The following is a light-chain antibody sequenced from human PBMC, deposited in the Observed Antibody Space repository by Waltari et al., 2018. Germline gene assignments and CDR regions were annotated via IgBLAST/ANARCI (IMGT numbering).Light chain of an antibody. CDR2: AAS. Sequence: EIVMTQSPATLSVSPGERATVSCRASQSFNGNLAWYQHKQGQAPRLLIYAASTRATGTPGRFSGGGSGTEFTLTISSLQSEDFAIYYCQQYTEWPYT. CDR3: QQYTEWPYT. J-gene: IGKJ2*01. CDR1: QSFNGN. V-gene: IGKV3-15*01.